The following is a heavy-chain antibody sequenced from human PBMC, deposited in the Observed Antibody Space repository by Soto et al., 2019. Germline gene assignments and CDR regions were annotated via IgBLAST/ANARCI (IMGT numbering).Heavy chain of an antibody. Sequence: PGGSLRLSWAASGFNFSSYGMHWVRQAPGKGLEWVAVIWYDGSNKYYADSVKGRFTISRDNSKNTLYLQMNSLRAEDTAVYYCARDHPYSSSWYSYYYYYYGMDVWGQGTTVTVSS. V-gene: IGHV3-33*01. J-gene: IGHJ6*02. CDR1: GFNFSSYG. CDR2: IWYDGSNK. CDR3: ARDHPYSSSWYSYYYYYYGMDV. D-gene: IGHD6-13*01.